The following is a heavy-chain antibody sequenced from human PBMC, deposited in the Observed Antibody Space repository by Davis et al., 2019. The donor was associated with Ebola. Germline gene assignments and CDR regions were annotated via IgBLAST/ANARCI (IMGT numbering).Heavy chain of an antibody. CDR2: ISSNGGST. V-gene: IGHV3-64D*06. D-gene: IGHD3-3*01. Sequence: GESLKISCAASGFIFKTYTMHWVRQAPGKGLEYVSAISSNGGSTYYADSVKGRFTISRDNSKNTLYLQMSSLRAEDTAVYYCVKDPRSTIFGVVITDYYYYGMDVWGQGTTVTVSS. CDR3: VKDPRSTIFGVVITDYYYYGMDV. J-gene: IGHJ6*02. CDR1: GFIFKTYT.